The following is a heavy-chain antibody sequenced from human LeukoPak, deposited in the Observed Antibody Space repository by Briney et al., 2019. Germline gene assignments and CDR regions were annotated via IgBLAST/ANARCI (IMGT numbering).Heavy chain of an antibody. V-gene: IGHV7-4-1*02. Sequence: ASVKVSCKASGYTFTSYAMNWVRQAPGQGPEWMGWINTNTGNPTYAQGFTGRFVFSLDTSVSTAYLQISSLKAEDTAVYYCARGRVVKYYSQPFDYWGQGTLVTVSS. CDR1: GYTFTSYA. D-gene: IGHD3-10*01. CDR3: ARGRVVKYYSQPFDY. CDR2: INTNTGNP. J-gene: IGHJ4*02.